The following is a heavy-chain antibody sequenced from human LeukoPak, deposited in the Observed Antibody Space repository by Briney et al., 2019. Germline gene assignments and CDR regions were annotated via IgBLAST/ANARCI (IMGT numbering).Heavy chain of an antibody. D-gene: IGHD1-26*01. CDR3: ARVVGATGPSDY. CDR2: IYYIGST. J-gene: IGHJ4*02. Sequence: PSETLSLTCTVSGGSISSDYWSWIRQPPGKGLEWIGYIYYIGSTNYNPSLKSRITISVDTSKSHFSLKLSSVTAADTAVYYCARVVGATGPSDYWGQGTLVTVSS. CDR1: GGSISSDY. V-gene: IGHV4-59*01.